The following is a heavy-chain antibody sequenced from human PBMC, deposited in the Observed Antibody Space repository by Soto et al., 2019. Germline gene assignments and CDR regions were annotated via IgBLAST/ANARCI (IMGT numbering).Heavy chain of an antibody. CDR1: GGTFSSYA. J-gene: IGHJ4*02. V-gene: IGHV1-69*01. Sequence: QVQLVQSGAEVKKPGSSVKVSCKASGGTFSSYAISWVRQAPGQGLEWMGGIIPIFGTANYAQKFQGRVTINADESTSTAYMELSSLRSEDTAVYYCARDDRTMVRGVIIAAFDYWGQGTLVTVSS. D-gene: IGHD3-10*01. CDR3: ARDDRTMVRGVIIAAFDY. CDR2: IIPIFGTA.